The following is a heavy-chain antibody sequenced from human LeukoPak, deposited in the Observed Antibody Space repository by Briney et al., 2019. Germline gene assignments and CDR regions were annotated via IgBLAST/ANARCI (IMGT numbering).Heavy chain of an antibody. CDR3: ARESCSSTSCSNWFDP. V-gene: IGHV4-39*02. CDR2: IYYRGST. J-gene: IGHJ5*02. CDR1: GGSISSSSYY. D-gene: IGHD2-2*01. Sequence: PSETLSLTCTVSGGSISSSSYYWGWIRQPPGKGLEWIGSIYYRGSTYYNPSLKSRVTISVDTSKNQFSLKLSSVTAADTAVYYCARESCSSTSCSNWFDPWGQGTLVTVSS.